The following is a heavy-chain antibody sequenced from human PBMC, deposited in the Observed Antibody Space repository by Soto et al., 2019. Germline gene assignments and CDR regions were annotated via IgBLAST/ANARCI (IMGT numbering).Heavy chain of an antibody. J-gene: IGHJ5*02. Sequence: QLQESGPGLVKPSETLSLTCTVSGGSIISSNFYWGWIRQPPGKGLEWIGSVEYGGSTYDNPSLKRRVTLSADTSKIQFSLKLTSVTAADTAIYYCARHVRGAVTMNWFDPWGHGTLVTVSS. CDR2: VEYGGST. CDR3: ARHVRGAVTMNWFDP. D-gene: IGHD3-10*02. V-gene: IGHV4-39*01. CDR1: GGSIISSNFY.